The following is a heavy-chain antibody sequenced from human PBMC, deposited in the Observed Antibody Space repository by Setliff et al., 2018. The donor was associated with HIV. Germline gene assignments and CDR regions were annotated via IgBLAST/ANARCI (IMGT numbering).Heavy chain of an antibody. CDR3: ARDYYDSSGYIFFPGLPDY. CDR1: GYTFTSYD. V-gene: IGHV1-8*03. J-gene: IGHJ4*02. Sequence: GASVKVSCKASGYTFTSYDINWVRQATGQGLEWMGWMNPNSGNTGYAQKFQGRVTITRSTSISTAYMDLSSLRSEDTAVYYCARDYYDSSGYIFFPGLPDYWGQGTLVTVSS. CDR2: MNPNSGNT. D-gene: IGHD3-22*01.